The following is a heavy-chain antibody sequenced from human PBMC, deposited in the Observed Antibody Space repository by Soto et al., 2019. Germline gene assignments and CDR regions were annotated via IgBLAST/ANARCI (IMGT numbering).Heavy chain of an antibody. CDR1: GGSFSGYY. CDR2: INHSGST. J-gene: IGHJ6*02. CDR3: ARGHWFLEWLLSSPYYYYYGMDV. V-gene: IGHV4-34*01. Sequence: QVQLQQWGAGLLKPSETLSLTCAVYGGSFSGYYWSWIRQPPGKGLEWIGEINHSGSTNYNPSLKSRVTISVDTSTNQFSLKLSSVTAADTAVYYCARGHWFLEWLLSSPYYYYYGMDVWGQGTTVTVSS. D-gene: IGHD3-3*01.